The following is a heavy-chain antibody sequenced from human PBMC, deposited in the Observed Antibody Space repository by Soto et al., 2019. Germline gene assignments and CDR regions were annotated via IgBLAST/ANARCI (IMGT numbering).Heavy chain of an antibody. V-gene: IGHV4-4*02. CDR1: GGSISSSNW. CDR3: ARRWGEGRVDY. J-gene: IGHJ4*02. D-gene: IGHD3-10*01. Sequence: QVQLQESGPGLVKPSGTLSLPCAGSGGSISSSNWWSWVRQPPGKGLEWIGEIYHSGNTNYNPSLKRRFTMAVDKSRNQFSLKLSSVTAADTAVYYCARRWGEGRVDYCGQGTLVTVSS. CDR2: IYHSGNT.